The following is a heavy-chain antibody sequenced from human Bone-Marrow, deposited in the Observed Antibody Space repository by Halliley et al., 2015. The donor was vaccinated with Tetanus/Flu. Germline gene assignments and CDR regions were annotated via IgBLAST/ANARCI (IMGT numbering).Heavy chain of an antibody. Sequence: TLSLTCTISGGSINSNYWSWIRQPPGKGLEWIGYIYDTGKPTYTPSLKSRVTISADTSQNRFSLERNSVTAADTAVYYCARRDYSASGGYYFAYWGQGTLVTVSS. CDR3: ARRDYSASGGYYFAY. V-gene: IGHV4-59*08. CDR2: IYDTGKP. D-gene: IGHD4-4*01. J-gene: IGHJ4*02. CDR1: GGSINSNY.